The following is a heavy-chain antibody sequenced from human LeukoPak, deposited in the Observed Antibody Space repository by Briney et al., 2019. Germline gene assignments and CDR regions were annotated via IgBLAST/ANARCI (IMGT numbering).Heavy chain of an antibody. Sequence: PSETLSLTCTVSGGSISSYYWSWLRQPPGKGLEWIGYIYYSGSTNYNPSLKSRVTISVDTSKNQFSLKLSSVTAADTAVYYCARAGSLDYGVNNRQSDYYYYYMDVWGKGTTVTISS. CDR3: ARAGSLDYGVNNRQSDYYYYYMDV. CDR2: IYYSGST. D-gene: IGHD4-17*01. CDR1: GGSISSYY. J-gene: IGHJ6*03. V-gene: IGHV4-59*01.